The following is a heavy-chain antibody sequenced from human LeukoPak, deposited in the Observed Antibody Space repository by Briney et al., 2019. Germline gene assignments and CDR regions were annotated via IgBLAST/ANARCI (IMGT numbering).Heavy chain of an antibody. Sequence: PGGSLRLSCAASGFTFSSYSMNWVRQAPGKGLEWVSSISSSSSYIYYADSVKGRFTISRDNAKNSLCLQMNSLRAEDTAVYYCARGVRGYSYVPFDYWGQGTLVTVSS. CDR2: ISSSSSYI. CDR1: GFTFSSYS. CDR3: ARGVRGYSYVPFDY. V-gene: IGHV3-21*01. D-gene: IGHD5-18*01. J-gene: IGHJ4*02.